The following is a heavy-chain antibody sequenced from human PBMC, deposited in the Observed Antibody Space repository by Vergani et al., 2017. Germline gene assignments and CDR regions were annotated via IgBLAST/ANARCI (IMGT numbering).Heavy chain of an antibody. J-gene: IGHJ4*02. CDR2: IHTSGST. Sequence: QMQLQESGPGLVKPSQTLSLTCTVSGGSINSHNYYWSWIRQPAGKGLEWIGRIHTSGSTNYNPSPKSRVTMSEDTSKNQFSLNLTSVTAADTAVYFCARGSCLGGSCYKPLFDYWGQGILVTVSS. D-gene: IGHD2-15*01. V-gene: IGHV4-61*02. CDR3: ARGSCLGGSCYKPLFDY. CDR1: GGSINSHNYY.